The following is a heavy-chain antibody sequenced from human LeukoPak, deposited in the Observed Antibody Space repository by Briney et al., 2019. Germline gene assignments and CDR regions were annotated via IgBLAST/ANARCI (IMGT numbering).Heavy chain of an antibody. CDR2: ISAYNGNT. J-gene: IGHJ6*04. CDR1: GYTFTSYG. CDR3: ARVRGSSWFGPDV. D-gene: IGHD6-13*01. Sequence: ASVKVSCKASGYTFTSYGISWVRQAPGQGLEWMGWISAYNGNTNYAQKFQGRVTITTDESTSTAYMELSSLRSEDTAVYYCARVRGSSWFGPDVWGKGTTVTVSS. V-gene: IGHV1-18*01.